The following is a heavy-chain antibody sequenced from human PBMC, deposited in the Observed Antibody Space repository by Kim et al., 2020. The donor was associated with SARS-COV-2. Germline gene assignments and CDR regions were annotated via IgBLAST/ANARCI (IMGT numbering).Heavy chain of an antibody. CDR3: ARGAEISSSWYGGLYYYGMDV. J-gene: IGHJ6*02. Sequence: SETLSLTCTVSGGSISSGGYYWSWIRQHPGKGLEWIGYMYYSGSTYYNPSLKSRVTISVDTSKNQFSLKLRSVTAADTAVYYCARGAEISSSWYGGLYYYGMDVWGQGTTVTVSS. V-gene: IGHV4-31*03. CDR1: GGSISSGGYY. CDR2: MYYSGST. D-gene: IGHD6-13*01.